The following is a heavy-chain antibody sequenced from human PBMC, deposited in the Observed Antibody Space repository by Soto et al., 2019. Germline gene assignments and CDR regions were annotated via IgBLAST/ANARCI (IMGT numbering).Heavy chain of an antibody. CDR1: GGSFNSYT. D-gene: IGHD6-13*01. V-gene: IGHV1-69*08. CDR3: ARDKAVINAAIGMAY. J-gene: IGHJ4*02. CDR2: IIPFGNIA. Sequence: QVQLVQSGAEVKKPGSSVKVSCKASGGSFNSYTFNWVRQAPGQGLEWMGRIIPFGNIANSGLAFQQRVTISADSPATTVYMELRSLTSEDTAVYYFARDKAVINAAIGMAYWGQGTLVAVSS.